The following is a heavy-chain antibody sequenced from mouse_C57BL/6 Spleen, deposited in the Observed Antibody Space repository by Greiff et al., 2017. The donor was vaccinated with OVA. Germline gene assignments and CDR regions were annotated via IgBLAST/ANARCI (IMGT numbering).Heavy chain of an antibody. D-gene: IGHD3-1*01. CDR2: IDPSDSYT. CDR3: ARRATVHWYFDV. CDR1: GYTFTSYW. J-gene: IGHJ1*03. V-gene: IGHV1-69*01. Sequence: QVQLQQPGAELVMPGASVKLSCKASGYTFTSYWMHWVKQRPGQGLEWIGEIDPSDSYTNYNQKFKGKSTLTVDKSSSTAYMQLSGLTSEDSAVYDCARRATVHWYFDVWGTGTTVTVSS.